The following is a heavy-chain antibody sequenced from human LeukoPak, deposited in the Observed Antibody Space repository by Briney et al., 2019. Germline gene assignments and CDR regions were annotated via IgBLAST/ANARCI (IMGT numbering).Heavy chain of an antibody. V-gene: IGHV3-74*01. CDR3: VRGASLAYYMDV. J-gene: IGHJ6*03. D-gene: IGHD3-16*02. Sequence: GGSLRLSGAASGFTFNSYWIHWVRQAPGKGLVWVSRINTDGSRTNYADSVKGRFAISRDDAKNTVHLQMYSLGAEDSAVYYCVRGASLAYYMDVWGKGTTVTVSS. CDR2: INTDGSRT. CDR1: GFTFNSYW.